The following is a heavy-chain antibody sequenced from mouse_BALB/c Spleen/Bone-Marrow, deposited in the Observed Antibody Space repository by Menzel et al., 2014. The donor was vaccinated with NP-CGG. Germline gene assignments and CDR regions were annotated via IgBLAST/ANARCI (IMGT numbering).Heavy chain of an antibody. J-gene: IGHJ1*01. CDR3: ARYNAYDWYFDV. Sequence: QVQLQQSGAELVKPGASVKLSCKASGYTFTSYWMHWVKQRPGQGLEWIGEINPSNGRSNYSEKFKSKATLTVDKSSSXTYMQLSSLTSEDSAVYSCARYNAYDWYFDVWGAGTTVTVYS. V-gene: IGHV1S81*02. CDR2: INPSNGRS. CDR1: GYTFTSYW. D-gene: IGHD2-2*01.